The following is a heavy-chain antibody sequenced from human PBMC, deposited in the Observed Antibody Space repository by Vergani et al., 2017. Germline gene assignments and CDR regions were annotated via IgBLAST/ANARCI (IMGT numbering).Heavy chain of an antibody. CDR3: ARGSCLGGSCYHPLFDC. D-gene: IGHD2-15*01. Sequence: QVQLQESGPGLVKPSQTLSLTCTVPGGSINSHNYYWSWIRQPAGKGLEWIGRIHTSGSTNYNPSLKRRVTMSEDTAKNQFSLNLTSLTAADTAVYFCARGSCLGGSCYHPLFDCWGQGILVTVSS. CDR1: GGSINSHNYY. CDR2: IHTSGST. V-gene: IGHV4-61*02. J-gene: IGHJ4*02.